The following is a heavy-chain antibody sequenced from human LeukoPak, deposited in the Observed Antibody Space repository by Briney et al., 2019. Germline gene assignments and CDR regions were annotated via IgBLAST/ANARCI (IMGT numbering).Heavy chain of an antibody. CDR3: ASGERLVPAAMWFDY. V-gene: IGHV1-2*02. CDR2: INPKSGGR. D-gene: IGHD2-2*01. J-gene: IGHJ4*02. Sequence: ASVKVSCKASGYTFTDYYMHWVRQAPGQGLEWMGWINPKSGGRSYAQRFQGRVTMTRDTSISTAYMELSRLRSDDTAVYYCASGERLVPAAMWFDYWGQGTLVTVSS. CDR1: GYTFTDYY.